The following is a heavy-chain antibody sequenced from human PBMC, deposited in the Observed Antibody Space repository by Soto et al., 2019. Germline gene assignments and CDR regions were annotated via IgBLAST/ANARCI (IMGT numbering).Heavy chain of an antibody. CDR1: GVGFSTYG. D-gene: IGHD2-2*01. CDR2: IDSSGRNI. Sequence: EVQLMESGGGLVKPGRSLRLSCAASGVGFSTYGMNWVRQAPGKGPEWVSSIDSSGRNIYYADSVQGRFTTSRENAKNSLYLQMNSLIVEETTLYFCARDESAGSSTRNWGQGTLVTVSS. CDR3: ARDESAGSSTRN. V-gene: IGHV3-21*01. J-gene: IGHJ4*02.